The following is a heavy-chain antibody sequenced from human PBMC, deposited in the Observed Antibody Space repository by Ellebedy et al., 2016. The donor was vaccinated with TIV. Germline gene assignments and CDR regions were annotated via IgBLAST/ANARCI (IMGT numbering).Heavy chain of an antibody. CDR2: IWFDGIKE. CDR3: VRVGADY. D-gene: IGHD3-16*01. J-gene: IGHJ4*02. CDR1: GFTFSSHG. Sequence: PGGSLRLSCEVSGFTFSSHGMHWVRQAPGKGLEGVGVIWFDGIKEYYADSVKGRFTISIDKSKNTLYLQMNNLRAEYTAVYNCVRVGADYWGRGTLVTVSS. V-gene: IGHV3-33*01.